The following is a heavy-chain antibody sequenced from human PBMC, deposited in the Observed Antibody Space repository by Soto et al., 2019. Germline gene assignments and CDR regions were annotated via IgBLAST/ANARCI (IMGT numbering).Heavy chain of an antibody. CDR2: IHHSGST. CDR1: GLSISSDNW. CDR3: ARDQGSHPGD. J-gene: IGHJ4*02. D-gene: IGHD6-13*01. Sequence: QVQLQESGPGLVRPSGTVSLTCAVSGLSISSDNWWSWVRQPPGKGLEWIGEIHHSGSTNYNPSLKSRVTTSVVPSTDLFSLTLNSVTAADTAFYYCARDQGSHPGDWGQGTLVSVSS. V-gene: IGHV4-4*02.